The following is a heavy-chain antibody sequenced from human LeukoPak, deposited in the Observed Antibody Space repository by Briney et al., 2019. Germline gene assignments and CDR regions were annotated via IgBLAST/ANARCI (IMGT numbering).Heavy chain of an antibody. V-gene: IGHV3-9*01. CDR1: GFTFDDYA. J-gene: IGHJ4*02. Sequence: GGSLRLSCAASGFTFDDYAMPWVRQAPGKGLEWVSGISWNSGSMGYADSVKGRFTISRDNAKNSLYLQMNSLRAEDTALYYCAKGRMFGEFDYWGQGTLVTVSS. CDR2: ISWNSGSM. D-gene: IGHD3-10*02. CDR3: AKGRMFGEFDY.